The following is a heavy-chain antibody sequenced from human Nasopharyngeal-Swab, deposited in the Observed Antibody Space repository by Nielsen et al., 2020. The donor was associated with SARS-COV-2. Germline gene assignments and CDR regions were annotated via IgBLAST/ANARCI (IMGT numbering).Heavy chain of an antibody. CDR2: INHSGST. CDR1: GGSFSGYY. J-gene: IGHJ4*02. Sequence: SETLSLTCAVYGGSFSGYYWSWIRQPPGKGLEWIGEINHSGSTNYNPSLKSRVTISVDTSKNQFSLKLTSVTAADTAVYYCARGRGYWGQGTLVTVSS. V-gene: IGHV4-34*01. CDR3: ARGRGY.